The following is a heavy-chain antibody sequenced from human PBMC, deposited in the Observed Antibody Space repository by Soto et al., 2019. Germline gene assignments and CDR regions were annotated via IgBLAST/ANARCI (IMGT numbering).Heavy chain of an antibody. J-gene: IGHJ3*02. CDR1: GGSISSGDYY. Sequence: QVQLQESGPGLVKPSQTLSLTCTVSGGSISSGDYYWSWIRQPPGKGLEWIGYIYYSGSTYYNPSLMSRVTISVDTSKNQFSLKLSSVTAADTAVYYCASSHYYDSSGYYSSGAFDIWGQGTMVTVSS. CDR3: ASSHYYDSSGYYSSGAFDI. D-gene: IGHD3-22*01. V-gene: IGHV4-30-4*01. CDR2: IYYSGST.